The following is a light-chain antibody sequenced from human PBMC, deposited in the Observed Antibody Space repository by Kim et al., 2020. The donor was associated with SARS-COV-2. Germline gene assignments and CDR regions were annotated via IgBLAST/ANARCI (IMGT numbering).Light chain of an antibody. J-gene: IGKJ1*01. V-gene: IGKV3-20*01. Sequence: PGERATLSCRASQSVSSSYLAWYQQKPGQATRHLIYGASSRATGIPDRFSGSGTGTDFTLTISRLETEDFAVYYGQQSRTFGQGAKGDIK. CDR1: QSVSSSY. CDR3: QQSRT. CDR2: GAS.